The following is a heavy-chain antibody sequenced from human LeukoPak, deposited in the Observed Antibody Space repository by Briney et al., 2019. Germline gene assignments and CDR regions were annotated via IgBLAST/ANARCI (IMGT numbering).Heavy chain of an antibody. CDR3: ARVAARYVGMDV. V-gene: IGHV4-59*01. CDR2: IYYSGSP. Sequence: SETLSLTCTVSAGSINNYYWRWIRQPPGKGREWIGYIYYSGSPNSPPPLKSRVPISVDTSKKQVSLNLSSVTAADTAVYYWARVAARYVGMDVWGQGTTVTVSS. CDR1: AGSINNYY. D-gene: IGHD6-6*01. J-gene: IGHJ6*02.